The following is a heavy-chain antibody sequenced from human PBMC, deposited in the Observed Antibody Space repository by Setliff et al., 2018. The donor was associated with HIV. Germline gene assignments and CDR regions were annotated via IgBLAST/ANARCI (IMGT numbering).Heavy chain of an antibody. V-gene: IGHV3-73*01. Sequence: AGESLRLSCAASGFTFSGSAMHWVRQASGKGLEWVGRIRSKTKNYATAYAASVKGRFTISRDDSKNTAFLQMNSLKTEDTAVYYCTIVGEVGATVFGYWGQGTLVTVSS. D-gene: IGHD1-26*01. CDR1: GFTFSGSA. CDR2: IRSKTKNYAT. J-gene: IGHJ4*02. CDR3: TIVGEVGATVFGY.